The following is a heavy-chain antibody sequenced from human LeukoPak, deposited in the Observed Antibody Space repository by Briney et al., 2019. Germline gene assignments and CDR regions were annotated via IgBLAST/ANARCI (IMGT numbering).Heavy chain of an antibody. V-gene: IGHV3-30-3*01. D-gene: IGHD2-15*01. CDR3: ASLGYCSGGSCSERDFDY. Sequence: GGSLRLSCAASGFTFSSYAMHWVRQAPGKGLEWVAVISYDGSNKYYADSVKGRFTISRDNSKNTLYLQMNSLRAEDTAVYYCASLGYCSGGSCSERDFDYWGQGTLVTVSS. CDR1: GFTFSSYA. J-gene: IGHJ4*02. CDR2: ISYDGSNK.